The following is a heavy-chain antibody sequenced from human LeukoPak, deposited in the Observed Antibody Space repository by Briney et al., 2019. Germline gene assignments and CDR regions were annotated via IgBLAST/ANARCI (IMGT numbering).Heavy chain of an antibody. V-gene: IGHV3-64D*06. CDR2: ISSNGGST. J-gene: IGHJ4*02. D-gene: IGHD3-10*01. Sequence: PGGSLRPSCSASGFTFSSYAMHWVRQAPGKGLEYVSTISSNGGSTYYADSVKGRFTISRDNSKNMLYLQMSSLRTEDTAVFYCVRGVFDYWGQGTLVTVSS. CDR3: VRGVFDY. CDR1: GFTFSSYA.